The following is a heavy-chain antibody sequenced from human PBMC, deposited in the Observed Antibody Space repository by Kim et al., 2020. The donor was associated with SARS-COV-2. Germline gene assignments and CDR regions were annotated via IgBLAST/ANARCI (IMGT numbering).Heavy chain of an antibody. CDR3: ARDGEGACCGDCPRFDP. Sequence: VKGRFKISKDNAKNTLYLQMHSLRVEDTAVYYCARDGEGACCGDCPRFDPWGQGTQVIVSS. V-gene: IGHV3-74*01. D-gene: IGHD2-21*02. J-gene: IGHJ5*02.